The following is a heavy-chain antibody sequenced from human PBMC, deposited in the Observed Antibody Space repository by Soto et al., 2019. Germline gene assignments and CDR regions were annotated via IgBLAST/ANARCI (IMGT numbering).Heavy chain of an antibody. CDR2: IIPIFGTA. V-gene: IGHV1-69*01. CDR3: ASPGVVVIAATTYRYGMDV. D-gene: IGHD2-15*01. J-gene: IGHJ6*02. CDR1: GGTFSSYA. Sequence: QVQLVQSGAEVKKPGSSVKVSCKASGGTFSSYAISWVRQAPGQGLEWMGGIIPIFGTANYAQKFQGRVRITADESMSTAYMDLSSLRSEDTAVYYCASPGVVVIAATTYRYGMDVWGQGTTVTVSS.